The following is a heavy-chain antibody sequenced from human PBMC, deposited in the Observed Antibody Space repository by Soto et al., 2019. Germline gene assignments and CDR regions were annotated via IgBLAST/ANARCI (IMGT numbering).Heavy chain of an antibody. Sequence: GGSLRLSCAASGFTVSSNYMSWVRQAPGKGLEWVSVIYSGGSTYYADSVKGRFTISRDNSKNTLYLQMNSLRAEDTAVYYCARDAMRGYFDYWGQGTLVTVPQ. CDR2: IYSGGST. V-gene: IGHV3-53*01. J-gene: IGHJ4*02. CDR1: GFTVSSNY. CDR3: ARDAMRGYFDY.